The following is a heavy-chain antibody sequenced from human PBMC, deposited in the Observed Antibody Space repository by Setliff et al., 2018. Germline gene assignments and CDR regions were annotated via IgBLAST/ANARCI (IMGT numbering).Heavy chain of an antibody. J-gene: IGHJ4*02. CDR3: ARDVGGEGYFDS. CDR2: IYASWST. D-gene: IGHD3-10*01. V-gene: IGHV4-4*07. Sequence: PSETLSLTCAVQGGPFSGYYWSWIRQPAGKGPEWIGHIYASWSTNYNPSLKSRVTISLDTSKNQFSLKLSAVTAADTAVYYCARDVGGEGYFDSWGQGTLVTVSS. CDR1: GGPFSGYY.